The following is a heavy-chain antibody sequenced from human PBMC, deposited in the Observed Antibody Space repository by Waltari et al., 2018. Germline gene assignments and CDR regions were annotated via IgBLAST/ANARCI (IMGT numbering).Heavy chain of an antibody. J-gene: IGHJ6*02. D-gene: IGHD3-16*01. CDR2: VFTSGSP. Sequence: QVHLQESGPGLVKPSETLSLTSIVSGGSISGYFWSWVRQPAGKGLEWIGRVFTSGSPNYNPSLKSRVTVSLDTAKNQFSLNLISLTAADTGVYYCARHRRLRNKYYYDLDVWGQGTTVSLSS. CDR3: ARHRRLRNKYYYDLDV. CDR1: GGSISGYF. V-gene: IGHV4-4*07.